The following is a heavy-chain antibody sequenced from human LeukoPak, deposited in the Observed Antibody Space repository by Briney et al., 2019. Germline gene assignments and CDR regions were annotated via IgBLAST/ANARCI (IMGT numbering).Heavy chain of an antibody. CDR3: ARHLRSSRTDYYYYMDV. CDR1: GDSVSSDSAA. D-gene: IGHD6-6*01. CDR2: TYYRSKWYN. V-gene: IGHV6-1*01. Sequence: SQTLSLTCAISGDSVSSDSAAWNWIRQSPSGGLEWLGRTYYRSKWYNDYGVSVKSRITINPDTSKNQFSLQLTSVTPEDTAVYYCARHLRSSRTDYYYYMDVWGKGTTVTVSS. J-gene: IGHJ6*03.